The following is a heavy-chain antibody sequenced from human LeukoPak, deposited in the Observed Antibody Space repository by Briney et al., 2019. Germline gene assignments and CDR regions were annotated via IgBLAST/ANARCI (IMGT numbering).Heavy chain of an antibody. D-gene: IGHD2/OR15-2a*01. J-gene: IGHJ5*02. CDR1: GGSISSSSGYY. CDR3: ARLLRRDNWFDP. V-gene: IGHV4-39*01. Sequence: SETLSLTCTVSGGSISSSSGYYWGWIRQPPGKGLEWIGGISYSGTTYYNPSLKSRVSIFEDTSKNQFSMKLSSVTAADPAVYYCARLLRRDNWFDPWGQGTLVTVSS. CDR2: ISYSGTT.